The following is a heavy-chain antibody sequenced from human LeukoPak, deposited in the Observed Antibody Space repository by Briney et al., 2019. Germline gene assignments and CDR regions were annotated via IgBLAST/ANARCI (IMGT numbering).Heavy chain of an antibody. D-gene: IGHD5-12*01. Sequence: GGSLRLSCAASGFTFSSYGMSWVRQAPGKGLEWVSAISGSGGSTYYADSVKGRFTISRDNSKNTLYLQMNSLRAEDTAVYYCAKGSVVATVTFFDYWGQGTLVTVSS. J-gene: IGHJ4*02. CDR3: AKGSVVATVTFFDY. V-gene: IGHV3-23*01. CDR2: ISGSGGST. CDR1: GFTFSSYG.